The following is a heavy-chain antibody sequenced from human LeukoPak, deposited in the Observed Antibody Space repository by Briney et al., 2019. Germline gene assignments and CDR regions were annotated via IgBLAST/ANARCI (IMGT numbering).Heavy chain of an antibody. CDR1: GGSINNYY. CDR2: IYYSGST. D-gene: IGHD3-10*01. V-gene: IGHV4-59*05. CDR3: ARHGRGGSGTRVSYYYGMDV. J-gene: IGHJ6*02. Sequence: SETLSLTCTVSGGSINNYYWSWIRQPAGKGLEWIGSIYYSGSTYYNPSLKSRVTISVDTSKNQFSLKLSSVTAADTAVYYCARHGRGGSGTRVSYYYGMDVWGQGTTVTVSS.